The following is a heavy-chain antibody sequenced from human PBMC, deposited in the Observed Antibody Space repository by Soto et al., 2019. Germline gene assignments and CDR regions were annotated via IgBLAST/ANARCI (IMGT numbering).Heavy chain of an antibody. CDR3: ARDGIAVAGSTIRWFGP. CDR1: GYTFPSYA. Sequence: GASVKVSCKASGYTFPSYAIHWVRQAPGQRLEWMGWINAGNGDTKYSQNFQGRVTITRDTSASTAYMELNSLRSEDTAVYYCARDGIAVAGSTIRWFGPWGQGTLVTVSS. J-gene: IGHJ5*02. D-gene: IGHD6-19*01. V-gene: IGHV1-3*01. CDR2: INAGNGDT.